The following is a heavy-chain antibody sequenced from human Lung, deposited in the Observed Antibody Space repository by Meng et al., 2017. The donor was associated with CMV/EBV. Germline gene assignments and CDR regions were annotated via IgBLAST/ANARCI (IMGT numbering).Heavy chain of an antibody. CDR1: GYTFTGYD. V-gene: IGHV1-2*02. Sequence: GYTFTGYDMDWVRQGPGQGREWMGWINPNSGGTNYAQKFQGRVTMTTDTSISTAYMELSRLRSDDTAVYYCARTYCSGGSCSSIFDYWGQGTLVTVSS. J-gene: IGHJ4*02. D-gene: IGHD2-15*01. CDR3: ARTYCSGGSCSSIFDY. CDR2: INPNSGGT.